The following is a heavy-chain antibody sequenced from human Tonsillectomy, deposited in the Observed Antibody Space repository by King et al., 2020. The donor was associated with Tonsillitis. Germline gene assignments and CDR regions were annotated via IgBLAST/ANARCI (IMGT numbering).Heavy chain of an antibody. V-gene: IGHV2-70*11. CDR3: ARSTRSHLDSEYFFAY. J-gene: IGHJ4*02. CDR1: GFSLSTSGMC. D-gene: IGHD1-14*01. CDR2: IDWDDDK. Sequence: TLKESGPALVKPTQTLTLTCTFSGFSLSTSGMCVSWIRQPPGQALEWLARIDWDDDKYYSTSLKNRLTISKDTSKNQVVLTLTNMNPVHTATFYCARSTRSHLDSEYFFAYWGQGTLVPVSS.